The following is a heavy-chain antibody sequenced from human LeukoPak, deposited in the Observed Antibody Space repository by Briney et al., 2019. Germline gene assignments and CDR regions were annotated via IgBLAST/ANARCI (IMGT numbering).Heavy chain of an antibody. CDR3: ARPKSITIFGVGTTDAFDI. J-gene: IGHJ3*02. V-gene: IGHV1-69*13. Sequence: ASVKVSCKASGYTFTSYDVNWVRQATGQGLEWMGGIIPIFGTANYAQKFQGRVTITADESTSTAYMELSSLRSEDTAVYYCARPKSITIFGVGTTDAFDIWGQGTMVTVSS. CDR2: IIPIFGTA. CDR1: GYTFTSYD. D-gene: IGHD3-3*01.